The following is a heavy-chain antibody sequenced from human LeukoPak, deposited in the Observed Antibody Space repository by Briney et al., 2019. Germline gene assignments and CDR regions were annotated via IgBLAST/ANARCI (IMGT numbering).Heavy chain of an antibody. CDR2: IGIDSGNT. D-gene: IGHD1-1*01. V-gene: IGHV3-48*01. Sequence: GGSLRLSCTASGFPFIEYSMNWVRQAPGKGLEWISYIGIDSGNTKYADSVRGRFTISADKAKTSLYLQMNSLRVEDTAVYYCARDHNYAFDNWGQGTLVSVAS. J-gene: IGHJ4*02. CDR3: ARDHNYAFDN. CDR1: GFPFIEYS.